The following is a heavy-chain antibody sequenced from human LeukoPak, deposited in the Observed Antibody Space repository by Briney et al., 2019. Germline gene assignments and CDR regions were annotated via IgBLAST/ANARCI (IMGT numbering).Heavy chain of an antibody. D-gene: IGHD6-19*01. CDR1: GGSISSSW. Sequence: SGTLSLTCAVSGGSISSSWWSWFRQPPGKGLEWIGEIFHSGSTNYNPSLKSRVTISVDKSKNHFSLELTSVTAADTAVYYCTCHSGWSGPSEWGQGTLVIVSS. J-gene: IGHJ4*02. V-gene: IGHV4-4*02. CDR3: TCHSGWSGPSE. CDR2: IFHSGST.